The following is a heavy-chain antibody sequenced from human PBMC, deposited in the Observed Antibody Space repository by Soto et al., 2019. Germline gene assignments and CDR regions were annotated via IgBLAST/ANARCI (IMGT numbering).Heavy chain of an antibody. CDR3: ARSALGTHFDY. V-gene: IGHV4-59*01. Sequence: SETLSLTCSVSGGSMSEYFWSWIRQSPGKGLEWIGYIYYSGSTNYNPSLKSRVTISVDTSKNQFSLKLSSVTAADTAVYYCARSALGTHFDYWGQGTLVTVSS. D-gene: IGHD1-1*01. CDR1: GGSMSEYF. J-gene: IGHJ4*02. CDR2: IYYSGST.